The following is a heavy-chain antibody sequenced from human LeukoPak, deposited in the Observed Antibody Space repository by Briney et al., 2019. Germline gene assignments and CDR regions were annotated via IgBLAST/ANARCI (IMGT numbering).Heavy chain of an antibody. Sequence: SETPSLTCTVSGGSLSSSSYYWGWIRQPPGKGLEWIVSIYYSGSTYYNPSLKSRVTISLDTSKNQFSLKLTSVTAADTAVYYCAREIAVAGLDHFDYWGQGTLVTVSS. J-gene: IGHJ4*02. CDR3: AREIAVAGLDHFDY. CDR1: GGSLSSSSYY. CDR2: IYYSGST. D-gene: IGHD6-19*01. V-gene: IGHV4-39*07.